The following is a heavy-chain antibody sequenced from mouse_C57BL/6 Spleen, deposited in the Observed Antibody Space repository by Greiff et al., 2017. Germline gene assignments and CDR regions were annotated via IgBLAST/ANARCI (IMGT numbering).Heavy chain of an antibody. CDR3: ARRLPYYDAMDY. J-gene: IGHJ4*01. CDR1: GYTFTDYY. CDR2: INPNNGGT. V-gene: IGHV1-26*01. D-gene: IGHD2-2*01. Sequence: EVQLQQSGPELVKPGASVKISCKASGYTFTDYYMNWVKQSHGKSLEWIGDINPNNGGTSYNQKFKGKATLTVDKSSSTAYMELRSLTSEDSAVYYCARRLPYYDAMDYWGQGTSVTVSS.